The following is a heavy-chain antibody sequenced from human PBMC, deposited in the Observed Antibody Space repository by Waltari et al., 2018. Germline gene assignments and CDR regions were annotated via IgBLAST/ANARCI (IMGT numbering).Heavy chain of an antibody. CDR1: GGTFSSYA. Sequence: QVQLVQSGAEVKKPGSSVKVSCKASGGTFSSYAISWVRQAPGQGLEWMGGIIPIFGTASYEQKFQGRVTITTDESTSTAYMELSSLRSEDTAVYYCARFRAGRRCLEWFHPDYWGQGTLVTVSS. J-gene: IGHJ4*02. D-gene: IGHD3-3*01. CDR3: ARFRAGRRCLEWFHPDY. CDR2: IIPIFGTA. V-gene: IGHV1-69*05.